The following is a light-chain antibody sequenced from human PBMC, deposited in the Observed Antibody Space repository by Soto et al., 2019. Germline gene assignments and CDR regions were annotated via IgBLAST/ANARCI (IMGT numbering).Light chain of an antibody. CDR2: LNSDGSH. CDR3: QTWASGTVV. V-gene: IGLV4-69*01. J-gene: IGLJ2*01. CDR1: SGHSSYA. Sequence: QLVLTQSPSASASLGASLKLTCTLSSGHSSYAIAWHQQQPEKGPRYLMKLNSDGSHSKGDGIPDRFSGSTSGAARYLTISSLQSEDEADYYCQTWASGTVVFGGGTKVTVL.